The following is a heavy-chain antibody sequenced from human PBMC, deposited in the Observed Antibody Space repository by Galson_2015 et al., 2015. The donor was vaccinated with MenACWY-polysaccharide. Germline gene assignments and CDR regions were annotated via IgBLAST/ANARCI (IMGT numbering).Heavy chain of an antibody. CDR2: MNPNSGDT. CDR1: GYSFSSYD. J-gene: IGHJ5*02. V-gene: IGHV1-8*01. Sequence: SVKVSCKASGYSFSSYDINWVRQTTGQGLEWMGWMNPNSGDTGYAQKFQGRVTMTRSTSISIAYMELSSLRSRDTAVYYCARGGKYYYDSSGYLNWFDPWGQGTLVTVSS. CDR3: ARGGKYYYDSSGYLNWFDP. D-gene: IGHD3-22*01.